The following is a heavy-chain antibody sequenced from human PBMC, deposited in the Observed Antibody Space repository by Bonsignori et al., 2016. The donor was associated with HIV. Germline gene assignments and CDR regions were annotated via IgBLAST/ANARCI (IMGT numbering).Heavy chain of an antibody. Sequence: WIRQPPGKGLEWIGEINHSGSTNYNPSLKSRVTISVDTSKNQFSLKLSSVTAADTAVYYCASPSDLGGSIHCSGGSCYYYWGQGTLVTVSS. D-gene: IGHD2-15*01. J-gene: IGHJ4*02. V-gene: IGHV4-34*01. CDR2: INHSGST. CDR3: ASPSDLGGSIHCSGGSCYYY.